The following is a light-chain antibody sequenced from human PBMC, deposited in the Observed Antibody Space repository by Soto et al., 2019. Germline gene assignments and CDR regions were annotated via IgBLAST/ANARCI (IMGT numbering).Light chain of an antibody. CDR3: QQWIRWT. V-gene: IGKV3-15*01. J-gene: IGKJ1*01. Sequence: EIVMTQSPDTLSVSPGDRATLSCRASQTVGSNVAWYQQKPGQAPRLLIYGASTRAAGIPARFSGSGSETEFTLTISSLQSEDFAIYYCQQWIRWTFGQGTRVEL. CDR2: GAS. CDR1: QTVGSN.